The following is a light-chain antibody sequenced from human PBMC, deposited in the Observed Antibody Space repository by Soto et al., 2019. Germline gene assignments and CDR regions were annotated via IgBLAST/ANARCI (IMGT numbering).Light chain of an antibody. CDR2: DAS. V-gene: IGKV3-11*01. Sequence: EIVLTQSPATLSLSPGERATLSCRASQSVSNNLGWYQQKPGQAPRLLIYDASNRATDIPARFSGSGSGTDFTLTINSLEPEDFAVYSCQQRSNSPRTFGQGTKLEIK. J-gene: IGKJ2*01. CDR3: QQRSNSPRT. CDR1: QSVSNN.